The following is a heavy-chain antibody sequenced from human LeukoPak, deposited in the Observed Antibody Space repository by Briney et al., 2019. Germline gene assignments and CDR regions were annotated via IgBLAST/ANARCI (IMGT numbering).Heavy chain of an antibody. CDR2: ISSSSSYI. CDR1: GFTFSSYS. Sequence: KTGGSLRLSCAASGFTFSSYSMNWVRQAPGKGLEWVSSISSSSSYIYYADSVKGRFTISRDNAKNSLYLQMNSLRAEDTAVYYCARLLPTTKTYYYGSGRGDYWGQGTLATVSS. CDR3: ARLLPTTKTYYYGSGRGDY. J-gene: IGHJ4*02. V-gene: IGHV3-21*01. D-gene: IGHD3-10*01.